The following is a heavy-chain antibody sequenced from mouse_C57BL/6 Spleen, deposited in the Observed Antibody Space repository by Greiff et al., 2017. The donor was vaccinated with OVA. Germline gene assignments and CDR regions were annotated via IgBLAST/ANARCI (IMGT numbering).Heavy chain of an antibody. D-gene: IGHD2-4*01. CDR3: ARRDDDYDDALDY. Sequence: QVQLQQPGAELVKPGASVKMSCKASGYTFTSYWITWVKQRPGQGLEWIGDIYPGSGSTNYNEKFKSKATLTVDTSSSTAYMQRSILTSEDSAVYDCARRDDDYDDALDYWGQGTSVTVSS. CDR2: IYPGSGST. V-gene: IGHV1-55*01. J-gene: IGHJ4*01. CDR1: GYTFTSYW.